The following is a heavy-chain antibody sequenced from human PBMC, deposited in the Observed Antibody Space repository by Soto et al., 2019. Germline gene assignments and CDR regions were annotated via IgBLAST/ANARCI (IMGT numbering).Heavy chain of an antibody. CDR2: TSYDGSDK. V-gene: IGHV3-30*19. J-gene: IGHJ1*01. CDR1: GFTFRSYV. CDR3: ARWGPTGGLDV. D-gene: IGHD3-16*01. Sequence: QVQLVESGGGVVQPGTSLRVSCVGSGFTFRSYVIHWVRQAPGKGLEWVALTSYDGSDKYYGDSVRGRFTISRDNSRNTVDLEMDSLRLEDTALYYCARWGPTGGLDVWGQGTLVSV.